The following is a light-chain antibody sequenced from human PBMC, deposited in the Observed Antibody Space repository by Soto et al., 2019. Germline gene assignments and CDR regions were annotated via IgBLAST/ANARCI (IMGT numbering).Light chain of an antibody. V-gene: IGLV2-14*01. J-gene: IGLJ3*02. CDR2: EVS. CDR1: SSDIGGYNY. CDR3: NSYTSSRSLV. Sequence: QSVLTQPASVSGSPGQSITISCTGTSSDIGGYNYVSWYQHHPGKAPKLMLFEVSNRPSGVSNRFSGSKSGNTASLTISWLQAEDEADYYCNSYTSSRSLVFGGGTKLTVL.